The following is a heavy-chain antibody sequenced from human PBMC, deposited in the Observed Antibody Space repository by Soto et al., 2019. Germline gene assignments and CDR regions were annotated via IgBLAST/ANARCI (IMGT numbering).Heavy chain of an antibody. CDR2: ISGSSRYT. Sequence: GSLRLSCAASGFNFSDHYMSWVRQAPGKGLEWVSYISGSSRYTNFADSVKGRFTISRDNAKNSLYLQMNSLRVEDTAVYYCARHTSGWHYYDYWGQGTPVTVSS. CDR1: GFNFSDHY. J-gene: IGHJ4*02. CDR3: ARHTSGWHYYDY. V-gene: IGHV3-11*06. D-gene: IGHD6-19*01.